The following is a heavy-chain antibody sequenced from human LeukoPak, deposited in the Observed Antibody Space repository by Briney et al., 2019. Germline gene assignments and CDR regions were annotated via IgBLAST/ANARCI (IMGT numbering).Heavy chain of an antibody. CDR2: ISDRGGRT. Sequence: GGSLRLSCAVSGITLSNYGMSWVRQAPGKGLEWVAGISDRGGRTNYADSVKGRVTISRDNPKNTLYLQMNSLRAEDTAVYFCAKRGVVIRVILVGFHKEAYYFDSWGQGALVTVSS. CDR3: AKRGVVIRVILVGFHKEAYYFDS. V-gene: IGHV3-23*01. CDR1: GITLSNYG. J-gene: IGHJ4*02. D-gene: IGHD3-22*01.